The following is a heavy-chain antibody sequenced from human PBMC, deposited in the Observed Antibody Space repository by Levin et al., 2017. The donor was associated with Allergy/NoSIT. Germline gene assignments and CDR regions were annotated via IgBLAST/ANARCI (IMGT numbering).Heavy chain of an antibody. CDR3: AKDGDIHH. CDR2: ISYDGSNK. CDR1: GFTFSSYG. D-gene: IGHD3-9*01. Sequence: GGSLRLSCAASGFTFSSYGMHWVRQAPGKGLEWVAVISYDGSNKYYADSVKGRFTISRDNSKNTLYLQMNSLRAEDTAVYYCAKDGDIHHWGQGTLVTVSS. J-gene: IGHJ1*01. V-gene: IGHV3-30*18.